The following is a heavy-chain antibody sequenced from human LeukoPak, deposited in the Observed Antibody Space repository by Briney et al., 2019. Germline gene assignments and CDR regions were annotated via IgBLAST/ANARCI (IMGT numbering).Heavy chain of an antibody. V-gene: IGHV3-33*01. CDR3: ARGQGGSGYGPFGYYYYYGMDV. J-gene: IGHJ6*02. CDR1: GYTFTGHY. CDR2: IWYDGSNK. D-gene: IGHD5-12*01. Sequence: SCKASGYTFTGHYMHWVRQAPGKGLEWVAVIWYDGSNKYYADSVKGRFTISRDNSKNTLYLQMNSLRAEDTAVYYCARGQGGSGYGPFGYYYYYGMDVWGQGTTVTVSS.